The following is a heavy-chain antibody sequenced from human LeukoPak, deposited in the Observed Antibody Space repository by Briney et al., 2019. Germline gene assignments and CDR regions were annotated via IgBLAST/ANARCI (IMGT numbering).Heavy chain of an antibody. J-gene: IGHJ6*03. Sequence: PSETLSLTCTVSNGSINEHYWSWVRQTAGKGLEWIGRIYVSGNSNYNPSLKSRVTMSVEESENQISLKLRSVTAADTAVYYCARVGRLSAYYYYIDVWGKGTTVTVS. CDR1: NGSINEHY. CDR2: IYVSGNS. CDR3: ARVGRLSAYYYYIDV. V-gene: IGHV4-4*07. D-gene: IGHD2-15*01.